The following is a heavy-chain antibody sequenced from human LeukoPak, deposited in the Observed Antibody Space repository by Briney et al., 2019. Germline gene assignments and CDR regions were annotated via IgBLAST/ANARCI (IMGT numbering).Heavy chain of an antibody. CDR3: ARGGPIAVAGLEDYY. CDR2: ISAYNGNT. D-gene: IGHD6-19*01. CDR1: GYTFTSYG. Sequence: ASVKVSCKASGYTFTSYGISWVRQAPGQGLEWMGWISAYNGNTNYAQKLQGRVTMTTDTSTSTAYMELRSLRSDDTAVYYCARGGPIAVAGLEDYYWGQGTLVTVSS. J-gene: IGHJ4*02. V-gene: IGHV1-18*01.